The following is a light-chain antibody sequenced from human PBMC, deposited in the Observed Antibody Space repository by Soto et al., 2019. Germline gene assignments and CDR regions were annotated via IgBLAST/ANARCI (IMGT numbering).Light chain of an antibody. CDR2: EVS. Sequence: QSVLTQPPSASGSPGQSVTISCTGTSSDVGAYNDVSWYQQLPGKAPKLIIYEVSKRPSGVPDRFSGSKSGNTASLTVSGLQAEDEADSHCSSYAGSNSHYVFGTGTKVTVL. CDR1: SSDVGAYND. V-gene: IGLV2-8*01. J-gene: IGLJ1*01. CDR3: SSYAGSNSHYV.